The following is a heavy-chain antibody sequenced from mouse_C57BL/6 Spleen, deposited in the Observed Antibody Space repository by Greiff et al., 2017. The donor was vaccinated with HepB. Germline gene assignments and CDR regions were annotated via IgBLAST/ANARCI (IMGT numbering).Heavy chain of an antibody. Sequence: QVQLQQSGPGLVQPSQSLSITCTVSGFSLTSYGVHWVRQSPGKGLEWLGVIWRGGSTDYNEAFMSRLGITKDNSKSQVFFNMNSLQADDTAIYYCAKVGYYGRSSYFDYWGQGTTLTVSS. D-gene: IGHD1-1*01. CDR3: AKVGYYGRSSYFDY. V-gene: IGHV2-5*01. J-gene: IGHJ2*01. CDR2: IWRGGST. CDR1: GFSLTSYG.